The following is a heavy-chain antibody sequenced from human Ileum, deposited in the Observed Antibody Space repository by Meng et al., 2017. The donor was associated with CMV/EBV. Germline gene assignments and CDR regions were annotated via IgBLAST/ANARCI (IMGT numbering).Heavy chain of an antibody. CDR2: INPSGGSA. V-gene: IGHV1-46*02. D-gene: IGHD5/OR15-5a*01. J-gene: IGHJ4*02. CDR3: VRDVQWMVSTWYKFDY. CDR1: GYTFNSYY. Sequence: QVQLVQSGAEVKKPGASVKVSCKASGYTFNSYYIHWVRQAPGQGLEWMGIINPSGGSASYAQKFQGRVTMTSDTSTSTVYMGLSSLRSEDTAIYYCVRDVQWMVSTWYKFDYWGQGTLVTVSS.